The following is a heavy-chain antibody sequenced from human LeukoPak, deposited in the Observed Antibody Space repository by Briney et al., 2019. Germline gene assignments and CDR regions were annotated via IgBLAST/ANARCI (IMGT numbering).Heavy chain of an antibody. CDR2: INDRGIAT. J-gene: IGHJ4*02. CDR1: GFTFSNYA. D-gene: IGHD5-18*01. Sequence: PGGSLRLSCAASGFTFSNYAMSWVRQAPGKGLEWVSTINDRGIATYYADSVKGRFTISRDNARNSLYLQMNSLRAEDTAVYYCARDGYPGGGYNYGIDYWGQGTLVTVSS. CDR3: ARDGYPGGGYNYGIDY. V-gene: IGHV3-23*01.